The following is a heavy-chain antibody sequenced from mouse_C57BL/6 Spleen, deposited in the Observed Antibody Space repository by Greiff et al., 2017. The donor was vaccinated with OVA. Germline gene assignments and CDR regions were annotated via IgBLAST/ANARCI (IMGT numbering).Heavy chain of an antibody. J-gene: IGHJ4*01. D-gene: IGHD3-2*02. CDR1: GYTFTSYW. V-gene: IGHV1-53*01. CDR3: AREELRSRGAMDY. Sequence: VQLQQPGTELVKPGASVKLSCKASGYTFTSYWMHWVKQRPGQGLEWIGNINPSNGGTNYNEKFKSKATLTVDKSSSTAYMQLSSLTSEDSAVYYCAREELRSRGAMDYWGQGTSVTVSS. CDR2: INPSNGGT.